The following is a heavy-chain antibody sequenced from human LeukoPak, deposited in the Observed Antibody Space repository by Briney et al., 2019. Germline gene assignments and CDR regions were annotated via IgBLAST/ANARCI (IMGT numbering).Heavy chain of an antibody. V-gene: IGHV1-2*02. CDR3: ARSPIGLGFFDY. D-gene: IGHD7-27*01. J-gene: IGHJ4*02. CDR2: ITPKSGDT. Sequence: ASVKVSCKTSGYTFTGYYMHWVRQAPGQGLEWMGWITPKSGDTDYAQKSQDRVTMTRDTSISTAYMELYSLRSDDTAVYYCARSPIGLGFFDYWGQGTLVTVSS. CDR1: GYTFTGYY.